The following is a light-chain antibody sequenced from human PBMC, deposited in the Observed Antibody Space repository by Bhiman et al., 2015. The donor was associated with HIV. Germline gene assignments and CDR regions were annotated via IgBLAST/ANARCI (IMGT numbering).Light chain of an antibody. Sequence: QSVLTQPPSVSAAPGQKVTISCSGSSSNIGNNYVSWYQQLPGTAPKLLIYENTKRPSGIPDRFSGSKSGTSATLGITGLQTGDEADYYCISYTSSITWVFGGGTKLTVL. V-gene: IGLV1-51*02. CDR1: SSNIGNNY. CDR3: ISYTSSITWV. J-gene: IGLJ3*02. CDR2: ENT.